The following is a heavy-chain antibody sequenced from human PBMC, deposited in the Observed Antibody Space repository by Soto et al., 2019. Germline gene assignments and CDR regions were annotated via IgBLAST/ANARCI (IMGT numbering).Heavy chain of an antibody. Sequence: ASVKVSCKASGYTFTSYGISWVRQAPGQGLEWMGWISAYNGNTNYAQKLQGRVTMTTDTSTSTAYMELRSLRSDDTAVYYCARDRKGYSYGPFDYWGQGTLVTVSS. CDR1: GYTFTSYG. D-gene: IGHD5-18*01. V-gene: IGHV1-18*01. CDR2: ISAYNGNT. J-gene: IGHJ4*02. CDR3: ARDRKGYSYGPFDY.